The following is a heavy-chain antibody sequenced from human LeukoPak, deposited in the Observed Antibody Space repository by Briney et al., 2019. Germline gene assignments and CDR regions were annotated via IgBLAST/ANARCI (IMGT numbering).Heavy chain of an antibody. D-gene: IGHD6-6*01. Sequence: ASVKVSCKASGYTFTGYYMHWVRQALGQGLEWMGWINPNSGGTNYAQKFQGRVTMTRDTSISTAYMELSRLRSDDTAVYYCARVWLSSDYYYYMDVWGKGTTVTVSS. CDR2: INPNSGGT. CDR3: ARVWLSSDYYYYMDV. V-gene: IGHV1-2*02. CDR1: GYTFTGYY. J-gene: IGHJ6*03.